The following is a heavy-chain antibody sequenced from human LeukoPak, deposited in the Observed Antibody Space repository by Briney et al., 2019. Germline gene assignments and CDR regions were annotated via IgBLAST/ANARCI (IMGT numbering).Heavy chain of an antibody. CDR2: FYNSGKT. CDR1: GYSMTLGSYY. CDR3: ATRGGGRGIAAAGDFDY. J-gene: IGHJ4*02. D-gene: IGHD6-13*01. Sequence: SETLSLTCTVSGYSMTLGSYYWDWIRQPPGKGLEWIGSFYNSGKTYYKPSLESRVTISMDTSKKQFSLKVSSVTAADTAVYYCATRGGGRGIAAAGDFDYWGQGILVTVSS. V-gene: IGHV4-38-2*02.